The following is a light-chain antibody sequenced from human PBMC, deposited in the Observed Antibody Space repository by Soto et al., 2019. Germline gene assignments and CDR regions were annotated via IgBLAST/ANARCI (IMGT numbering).Light chain of an antibody. CDR2: EVS. J-gene: IGLJ3*02. V-gene: IGLV2-14*01. Sequence: QSALTQPASVSGSPGQSITISCTGTSSDVGGYNYVSWYQQHPGKAPKLMIYEVSNRPSGVSYRFSGSKSGNTASLTISGLQAEDEADYYCSSYTSGSTLRFGGGTKLTVL. CDR3: SSYTSGSTLR. CDR1: SSDVGGYNY.